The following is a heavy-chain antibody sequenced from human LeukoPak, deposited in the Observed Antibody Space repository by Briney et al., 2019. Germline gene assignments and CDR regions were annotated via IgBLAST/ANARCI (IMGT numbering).Heavy chain of an antibody. CDR1: GFTFSSYS. J-gene: IGHJ4*02. Sequence: GGSLRLSCAASGFTFSSYSMNWVRQAPGKGLEWVSSISSSSSYIYYADSVKGRFTISRDNAKNSLYLQTNSLRAEDTAVYYCATSRQGMTTGRGDYWGQGTLVTVSS. D-gene: IGHD4-11*01. V-gene: IGHV3-21*01. CDR3: ATSRQGMTTGRGDY. CDR2: ISSSSSYI.